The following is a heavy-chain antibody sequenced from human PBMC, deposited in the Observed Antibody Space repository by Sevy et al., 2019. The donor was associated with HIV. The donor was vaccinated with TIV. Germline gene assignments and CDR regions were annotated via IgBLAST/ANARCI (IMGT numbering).Heavy chain of an antibody. J-gene: IGHJ1*01. Sequence: GGSLRLSCAASGFTFSSYSMNWVRQAPGKGLEWVSSISSSSNYIYYADSVRGRFTISIDNAKNSLYLQMNSLRVEDTAVYYCARDSLITMQYFQHWGQGTLVTVSS. CDR3: ARDSLITMQYFQH. CDR1: GFTFSSYS. CDR2: ISSSSNYI. D-gene: IGHD3-10*01. V-gene: IGHV3-21*01.